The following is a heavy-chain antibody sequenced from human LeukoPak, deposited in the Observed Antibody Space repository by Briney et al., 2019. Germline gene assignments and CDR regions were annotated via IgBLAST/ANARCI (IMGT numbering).Heavy chain of an antibody. V-gene: IGHV4-59*01. CDR1: GGSISSYY. CDR3: ARGRGFYYGDYFDY. CDR2: IYHSGST. Sequence: SETLSLTCTVSGGSISSYYWSWIRQPPGKGLEWIGYIYHSGSTNYDPSLKSRVTISVDTSKNQFSLKLSSVTAADTAVYYCARGRGFYYGDYFDYWGQGTLVTVSS. J-gene: IGHJ4*02. D-gene: IGHD4-17*01.